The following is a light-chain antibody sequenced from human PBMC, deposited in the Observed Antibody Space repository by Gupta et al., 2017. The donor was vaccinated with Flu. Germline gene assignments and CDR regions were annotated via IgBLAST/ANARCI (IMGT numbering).Light chain of an antibody. J-gene: IGKJ1*01. CDR2: GAS. V-gene: IGKV3-20*01. Sequence: EIVLTQSPGTLSWSPGERATLSCRASQSVGSRSLAWYQQKPGQAPRLLIYGASTRATDIPDRFSGSGSGTDFTLTISRLEPEDFAVYYCQQDARSPWTFGQGTKVEI. CDR1: QSVGSRS. CDR3: QQDARSPWT.